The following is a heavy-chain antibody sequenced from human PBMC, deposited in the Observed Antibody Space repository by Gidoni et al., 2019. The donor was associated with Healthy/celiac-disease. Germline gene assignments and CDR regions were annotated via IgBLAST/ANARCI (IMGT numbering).Heavy chain of an antibody. Sequence: EVQLVESGGGLVQPGGSLRLSCAASGFTVSRNYMSWVRQAPGKGLEWVSVIYSGGSTYYADSVKGRFTISRDNSKNTLYLQMNSLRAEDTAVYYCARDMGYCISTSCYPYGMDVWGQGTTVTVSS. CDR1: GFTVSRNY. CDR2: IYSGGST. V-gene: IGHV3-66*01. CDR3: ARDMGYCISTSCYPYGMDV. D-gene: IGHD2-2*01. J-gene: IGHJ6*02.